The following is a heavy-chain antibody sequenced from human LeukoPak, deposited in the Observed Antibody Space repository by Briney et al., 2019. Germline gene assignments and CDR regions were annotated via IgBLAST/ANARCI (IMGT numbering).Heavy chain of an antibody. CDR1: GFTISTYW. CDR2: INQGGSKK. Sequence: PGGSLRLSCTASGFTISTYWMSWVRQAPGKGLEWVANINQGGSKKYYVDFVKGRFTISRDNVKNSVYLQMNSLRAEDTAVYSCARAVAAADSYWGRGTLVTVSS. CDR3: ARAVAAADSY. D-gene: IGHD6-13*01. J-gene: IGHJ4*02. V-gene: IGHV3-7*04.